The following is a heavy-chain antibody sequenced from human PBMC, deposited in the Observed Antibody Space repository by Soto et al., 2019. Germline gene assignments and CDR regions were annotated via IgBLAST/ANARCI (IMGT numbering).Heavy chain of an antibody. D-gene: IGHD6-19*01. J-gene: IGHJ4*02. V-gene: IGHV3-15*07. Sequence: GGSLRLSCVASRFNFSAAWLNWVRQTPGKGLEWGGRIKPISEGGTTAYAAPVKGRFTISRDDSKNALHLQMDSLKTEDTAVYYCTTAPYSSGPTWGLGTLVTVSS. CDR3: TTAPYSSGPT. CDR2: IKPISEGGTT. CDR1: RFNFSAAW.